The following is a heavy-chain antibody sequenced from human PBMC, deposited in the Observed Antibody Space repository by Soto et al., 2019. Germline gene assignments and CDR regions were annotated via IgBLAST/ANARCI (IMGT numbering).Heavy chain of an antibody. V-gene: IGHV4-59*08. CDR2: IYYSGST. D-gene: IGHD1-26*01. CDR1: GGSISSYY. CDR3: AGRYGGNFDY. J-gene: IGHJ4*01. Sequence: QVQLQESGPGLVKPSETLSLTCTVSGGSISSYYWSWIRQPPGKGLEWIGYIYYSGSTNYNPSLKGRVTISVDPSKDPFPLKLTSGTAAEPGVYFCAGRYGGNFDYWGQGTLVTVPS.